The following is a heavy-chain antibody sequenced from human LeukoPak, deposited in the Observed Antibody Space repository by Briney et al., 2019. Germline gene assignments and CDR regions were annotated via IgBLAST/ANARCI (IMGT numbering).Heavy chain of an antibody. CDR2: IWHDTNNK. D-gene: IGHD3-16*01. Sequence: GGSLRLSCAASGFTFSNDGMHWVRQAPGKGLEWVAVIWHDTNNKDYADSVKGRFTISRDNSKDTLYLQMTSLRAEDTAVYYCAREPFGEAAFDIWGQGTVVTVSS. CDR1: GFTFSNDG. J-gene: IGHJ3*02. V-gene: IGHV3-33*01. CDR3: AREPFGEAAFDI.